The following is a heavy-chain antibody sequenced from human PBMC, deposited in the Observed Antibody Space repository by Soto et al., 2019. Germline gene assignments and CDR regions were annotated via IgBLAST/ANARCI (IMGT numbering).Heavy chain of an antibody. Sequence: EVQLVESGGGLVKPGGSLRLSCAASGFTFSSYSMNWVRQAPGKGLEWVSSISSSSSYIYYADSVKGRFTISRDNAKNSLYLQMNSLRAEDTAVYYCARDFLYSRSYWFDPWGQGTLVTVSS. CDR3: ARDFLYSRSYWFDP. D-gene: IGHD6-6*01. CDR2: ISSSSSYI. V-gene: IGHV3-21*01. CDR1: GFTFSSYS. J-gene: IGHJ5*02.